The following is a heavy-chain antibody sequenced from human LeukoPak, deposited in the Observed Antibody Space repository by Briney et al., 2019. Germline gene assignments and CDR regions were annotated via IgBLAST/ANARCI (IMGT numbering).Heavy chain of an antibody. D-gene: IGHD2-2*01. V-gene: IGHV3-30*18. J-gene: IGHJ4*02. CDR1: GFTFSSYG. CDR3: AKEGARVVPALPFDY. CDR2: ISYDGSNK. Sequence: GGSLRLSCAASGFTFSSYGMHWVRQAPGKGLEWVAVISYDGSNKYYADSVKGRFTISRDNSKNTLYLQMNSLRAEDTAVYYCAKEGARVVPALPFDYWGQGTPVTVSS.